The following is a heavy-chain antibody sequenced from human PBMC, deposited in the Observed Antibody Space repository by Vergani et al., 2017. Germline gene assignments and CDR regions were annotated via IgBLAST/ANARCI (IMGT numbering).Heavy chain of an antibody. V-gene: IGHV4-59*01. D-gene: IGHD5-12*01. J-gene: IGHJ4*02. CDR2: IYYSGST. CDR3: ARWDGYDYSFDY. CDR1: GGSISSYY. Sequence: QVQLQQWGAGLLKPSETLSLTCTVSGGSISSYYFSWIRQPPGKGLEWIGYIYYSGSTNYNPSLRSRVTISVDTSKNQFSLRLSSVTAADTAVYYCARWDGYDYSFDYWGQGTLVTVSS.